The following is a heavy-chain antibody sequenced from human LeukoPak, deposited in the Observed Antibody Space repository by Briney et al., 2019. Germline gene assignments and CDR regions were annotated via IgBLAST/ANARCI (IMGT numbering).Heavy chain of an antibody. CDR1: GFAFSSYA. D-gene: IGHD2-15*01. CDR2: TSSSDAGT. J-gene: IGHJ4*02. V-gene: IGHV3-23*01. CDR3: ARAPVTSCRGAFCYPFDI. Sequence: GGSLRLSCAASGFAFSSYAMSWVRQAPGKGLEWVSATSSSDAGTYHAESVRGRFTISRDNSKNTLYLQMNSLRADDAAVYYCARAPVTSCRGAFCYPFDIWGQGTLVTVSS.